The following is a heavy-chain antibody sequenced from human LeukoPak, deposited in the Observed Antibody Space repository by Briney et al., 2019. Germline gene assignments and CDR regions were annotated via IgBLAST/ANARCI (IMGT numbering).Heavy chain of an antibody. V-gene: IGHV1-69*06. Sequence: ASVKVSCKASGGTFSSYAISWVRQAPGQGLEWMGGIIPIFGTANYAQKFQGRVTITADKSTSTAYMELSSLRSEDMAVYYCARDLEYCSGGSCYPAGIDYWGQGTLVTVSS. J-gene: IGHJ4*02. CDR3: ARDLEYCSGGSCYPAGIDY. D-gene: IGHD2-15*01. CDR1: GGTFSSYA. CDR2: IIPIFGTA.